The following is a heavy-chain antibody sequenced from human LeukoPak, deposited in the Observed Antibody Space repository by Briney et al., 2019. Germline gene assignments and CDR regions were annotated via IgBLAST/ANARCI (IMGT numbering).Heavy chain of an antibody. V-gene: IGHV3-21*01. CDR1: QFAFSSYS. D-gene: IGHD6-19*01. CDR3: ARDEETVAGLNGFDL. J-gene: IGHJ4*02. Sequence: PGGSLRLSCAASQFAFSSYSMKWFRQAPGKGLEWVASITSGSKYIFYADSVKGRFTISRGNAENSLFLQMNSLRAEDTGVYYCARDEETVAGLNGFDLWGQGTLVTVSS. CDR2: ITSGSKYI.